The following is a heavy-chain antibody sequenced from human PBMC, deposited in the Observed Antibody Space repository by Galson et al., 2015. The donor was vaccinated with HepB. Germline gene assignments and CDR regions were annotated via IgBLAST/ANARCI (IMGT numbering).Heavy chain of an antibody. V-gene: IGHV3-73*01. D-gene: IGHD6-13*01. CDR2: IGSTANSYAT. CDR3: TRMGDLSGYSSL. Sequence: SLRLSCAASGFTFSGSAIHWVRQASGRGLEWIGRIGSTANSYATASVASVRGRFTISRDDSKNTAFLQLNSLKTDDTAVYYCTRMGDLSGYSSLWGQGTLVTVSS. CDR1: GFTFSGSA. J-gene: IGHJ4*02.